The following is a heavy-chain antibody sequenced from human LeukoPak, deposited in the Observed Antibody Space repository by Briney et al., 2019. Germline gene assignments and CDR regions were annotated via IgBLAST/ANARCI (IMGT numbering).Heavy chain of an antibody. D-gene: IGHD3-22*01. V-gene: IGHV3-30*02. CDR2: IQSDESNK. CDR3: ANYNSRNAREFQS. J-gene: IGHJ1*01. CDR1: GFTFSNYG. Sequence: VGSLRLSCAASGFTFSNYGMHWVRQAPGKGLEWVAFIQSDESNKYYAGSVKGRFTISRDSSKSTVYLQMNSLRAEDTALYYCANYNSRNAREFQSWGQGTLVTVSS.